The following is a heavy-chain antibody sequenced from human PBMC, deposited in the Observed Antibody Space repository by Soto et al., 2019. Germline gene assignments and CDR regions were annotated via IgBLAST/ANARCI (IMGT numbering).Heavy chain of an antibody. CDR3: ARDGDASTGYGKDY. CDR2: LWFDGSKN. CDR1: GFIFRNYG. J-gene: IGHJ4*02. V-gene: IGHV3-33*01. D-gene: IGHD3-16*01. Sequence: QPGGSLRLSCAASGFIFRNYGMHWVRQAPGKGLEWVAFLWFDGSKNYYAESVRGRFSISRDNSQNTLYLQMNSLTAEDTAVYYCARDGDASTGYGKDYWGQGTLVTVSS.